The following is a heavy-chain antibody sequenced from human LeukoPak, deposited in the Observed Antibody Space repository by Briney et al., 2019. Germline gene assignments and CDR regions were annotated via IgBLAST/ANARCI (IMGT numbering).Heavy chain of an antibody. J-gene: IGHJ6*03. D-gene: IGHD1-1*01. Sequence: EGSLRLSCGASGFYFSGYSMNWVRQAPGRGLEWVSSINSGSTYMYYADSVKGRFTISRDNAKNSLHLQMDSLRAEDTAVYFCARVEATTGRNYHYYYKDVWGKGTTVIVSS. CDR1: GFYFSGYS. CDR2: INSGSTYM. CDR3: ARVEATTGRNYHYYYKDV. V-gene: IGHV3-21*01.